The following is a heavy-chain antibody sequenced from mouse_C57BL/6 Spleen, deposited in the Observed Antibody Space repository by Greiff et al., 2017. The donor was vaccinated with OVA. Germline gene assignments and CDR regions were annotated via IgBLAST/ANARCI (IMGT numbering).Heavy chain of an antibody. J-gene: IGHJ1*03. D-gene: IGHD1-1*01. CDR3: ARLITTVVADWYFDV. Sequence: EVKLQESGGDLVKPGGSLKLSCAASGFTFSSYGMSWVRKTPDKRLEWVATISSGGSYTYYPDSVKGRFTISRDNAKNTLYLQMSSLKSEDTAMYYCARLITTVVADWYFDVWGTGTTVTVSS. CDR2: ISSGGSYT. CDR1: GFTFSSYG. V-gene: IGHV5-6*01.